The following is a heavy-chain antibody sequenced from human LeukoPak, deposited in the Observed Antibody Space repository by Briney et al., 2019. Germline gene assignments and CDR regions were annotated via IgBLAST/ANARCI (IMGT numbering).Heavy chain of an antibody. CDR1: GFTFSSHG. D-gene: IGHD3-10*01. V-gene: IGHV3-23*01. J-gene: IGHJ4*02. Sequence: GGSLRLSCATSGFTFSSHGMSWVRQAPGKGLEWVSTISGSGDYTYYADSVKGRFTISRDNSKNTLYLQMNSLRAEDTAVYYCAKVTYGSGTYGAFDSWGQGTLVTVSS. CDR2: ISGSGDYT. CDR3: AKVTYGSGTYGAFDS.